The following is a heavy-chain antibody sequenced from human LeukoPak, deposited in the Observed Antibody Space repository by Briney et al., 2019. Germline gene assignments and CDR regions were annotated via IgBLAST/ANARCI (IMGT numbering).Heavy chain of an antibody. Sequence: GGSLRLSCAASGILFSNTAMNWARQSPGGVLEWVSAISGGGERAFYADSVKGRFTISRDNSKNILYLQMNSLTANDTAIYYCGKDGGQYSSGPEFDPRGQGALVTVSS. D-gene: IGHD6-19*01. V-gene: IGHV3-23*01. J-gene: IGHJ5*02. CDR2: ISGGGERA. CDR1: GILFSNTA. CDR3: GKDGGQYSSGPEFDP.